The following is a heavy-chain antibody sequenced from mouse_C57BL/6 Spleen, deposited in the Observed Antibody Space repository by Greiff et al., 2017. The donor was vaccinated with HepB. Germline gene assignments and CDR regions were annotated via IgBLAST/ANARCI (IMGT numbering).Heavy chain of an antibody. CDR1: GFTFSDYY. D-gene: IGHD2-5*01. V-gene: IGHV5-12*01. CDR3: ASQNSKDYFDV. CDR2: ISNGGGST. J-gene: IGHJ1*03. Sequence: DVKLEESGGGLVQPGGSLKLSCAASGFTFSDYYMYWVRQTPEKRLEWVAYISNGGGSTYYPDTVKGRFTISRDNAKNTLYLQMSRLKAEDTAMYYCASQNSKDYFDVWGTGTTVTVSS.